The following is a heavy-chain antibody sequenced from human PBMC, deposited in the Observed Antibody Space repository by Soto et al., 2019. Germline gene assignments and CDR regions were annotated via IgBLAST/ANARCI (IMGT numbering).Heavy chain of an antibody. CDR3: AKDLGVTMVRGYHDAFDI. V-gene: IGHV3-23*01. D-gene: IGHD3-10*01. CDR1: GFTFSSYA. J-gene: IGHJ3*02. CDR2: ISGSGGST. Sequence: PGGSLRLSCAASGFTFSSYAMSWVRQAPGKGLEWVSAISGSGGSTYYADSVKGRFTISRDNSKNTLYLQMNSLRAEDTAVYYCAKDLGVTMVRGYHDAFDIWGQGTMVTVSS.